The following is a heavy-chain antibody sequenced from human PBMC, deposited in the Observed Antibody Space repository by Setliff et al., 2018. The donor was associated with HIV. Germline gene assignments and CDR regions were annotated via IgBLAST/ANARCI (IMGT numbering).Heavy chain of an antibody. J-gene: IGHJ5*02. Sequence: SETLSLTCAVSGYSISSGYYWGWIRQPPGKGLEWIGCIYQSGSTYYNVSLKSRVIISVDTSKNQFSLKLNSVTAADTAIYYCARHRAVAGSCHLTWFDPWGQGVKVTVSS. D-gene: IGHD6-19*01. V-gene: IGHV4-38-2*01. CDR2: IYQSGST. CDR1: GYSISSGYY. CDR3: ARHRAVAGSCHLTWFDP.